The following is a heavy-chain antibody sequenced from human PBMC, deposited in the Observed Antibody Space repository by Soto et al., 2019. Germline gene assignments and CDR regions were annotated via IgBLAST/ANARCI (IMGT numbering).Heavy chain of an antibody. D-gene: IGHD5-18*01. CDR3: ARDRPGGYGYSWDDFLYYYGMDV. Sequence: LRLSCAASGFSFKSYAIHWVRQAPGKWLEWVAVVSYDGSNKFYADSVKGRFTISRDDSKNTVFLQMNSLRVEDTAVFYCARDRPGGYGYSWDDFLYYYGMDVWGQGTTVTVSS. V-gene: IGHV3-30-3*01. CDR2: VSYDGSNK. CDR1: GFSFKSYA. J-gene: IGHJ6*02.